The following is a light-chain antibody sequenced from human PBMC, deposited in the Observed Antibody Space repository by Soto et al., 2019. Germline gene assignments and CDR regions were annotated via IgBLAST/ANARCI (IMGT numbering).Light chain of an antibody. CDR2: GNN. J-gene: IGLJ1*01. CDR1: SSNIGNNF. Sequence: QSVLTQPPSVSAAPGQKVTISCSGSSSNIGNNFVTWYQQLPGTAPKLLIYGNNKRPSGIPDRFSGSQSGTSATLGITGLQTGDEAVYYCGSWDSSLTYVFGTGTKLTVL. CDR3: GSWDSSLTYV. V-gene: IGLV1-51*01.